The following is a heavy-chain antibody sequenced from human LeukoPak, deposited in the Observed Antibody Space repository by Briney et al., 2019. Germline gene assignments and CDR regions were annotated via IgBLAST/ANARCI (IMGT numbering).Heavy chain of an antibody. V-gene: IGHV4-61*01. CDR2: IYYSGNT. Sequence: SETLSLXCAVSGYSISSGYYWSWIRQPPGKGLEWIAYIYYSGNTNYNPSLKGRVTISVDTSKNQFSLRLSSVTAADTAVYYCAATYYYDSSGYSLYAFDIWGQGTMVTVSS. CDR3: AATYYYDSSGYSLYAFDI. CDR1: GYSISSGYY. J-gene: IGHJ3*02. D-gene: IGHD3-22*01.